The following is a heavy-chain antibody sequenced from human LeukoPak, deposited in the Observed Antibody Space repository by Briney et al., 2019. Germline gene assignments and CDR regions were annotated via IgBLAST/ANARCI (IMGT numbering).Heavy chain of an antibody. CDR1: GGSISSYH. Sequence: PSDTLSLTCSVCGGSISSYHWSWIRQPAGKGLEWIGRIYSSGSTNYNPSLKSRVTISGDKSKNQLSLKLSSVTAADTAVYYCARDRVGAMDFDYWGQGTLVTVSS. V-gene: IGHV4-4*07. CDR3: ARDRVGAMDFDY. J-gene: IGHJ4*02. CDR2: IYSSGST. D-gene: IGHD1-26*01.